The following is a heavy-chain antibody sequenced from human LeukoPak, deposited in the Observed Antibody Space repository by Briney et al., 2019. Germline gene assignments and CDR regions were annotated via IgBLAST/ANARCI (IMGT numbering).Heavy chain of an antibody. CDR3: ASIAVATRNFDY. CDR1: RGSVSSDSYY. V-gene: IGHV4-61*01. J-gene: IGHJ4*02. CDR2: IYYSGST. D-gene: IGHD6-19*01. Sequence: PSETLSLTCTVSRGSVSSDSYYWTWIRQPPGKGLEWIGYIYYSGSTNYNPSLKSRVTISVDTSKNQFSLKLSSVTAADTAVYYCASIAVATRNFDYWGQGTLVTVSS.